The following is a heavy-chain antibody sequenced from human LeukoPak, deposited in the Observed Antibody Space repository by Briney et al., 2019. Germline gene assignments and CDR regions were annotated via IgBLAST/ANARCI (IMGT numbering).Heavy chain of an antibody. Sequence: GGSLRLSCAASGLTDNSVYMSWVPQAPGKGLEWVSFISGSSSIIHYADSVKGRFTISRDNAKNSLFLQMNSLRAEDTAVYYCARSGTTYYYDSGSRIWGQGTMVTVSS. D-gene: IGHD3-22*01. J-gene: IGHJ3*02. CDR2: ISGSSSII. CDR3: ARSGTTYYYDSGSRI. V-gene: IGHV3-48*04. CDR1: GLTDNSVY.